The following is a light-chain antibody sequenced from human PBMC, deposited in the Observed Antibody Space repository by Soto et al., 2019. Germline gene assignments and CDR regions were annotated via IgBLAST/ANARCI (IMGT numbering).Light chain of an antibody. CDR2: TNN. J-gene: IGLJ2*01. CDR1: SSNIGRNP. V-gene: IGLV1-44*01. CDR3: ATWDDSLYGMV. Sequence: QSVLTQPPSASGTPGQRVTISCSGGSSNIGRNPVNWYLQLPGTAPKLLIYTNNQRPSVVPDRVSASKSGTSASLTISGLQSEDEADYYCATWDDSLYGMVFGGGTKLTVL.